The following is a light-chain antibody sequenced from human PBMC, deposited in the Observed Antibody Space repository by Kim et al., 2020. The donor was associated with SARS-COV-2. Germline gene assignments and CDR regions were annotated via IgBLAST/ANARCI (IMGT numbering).Light chain of an antibody. V-gene: IGLV3-27*01. Sequence: YELTQPSSVSVSPGQTARITCSGDVLAKKYARWFQQKPGQAPVLVIYKDSERPSGIPERFSGSSSGTTVTLTISGAQVEDEADYYCYSAADNNYVFGTGTKVTVL. CDR3: YSAADNNYV. J-gene: IGLJ1*01. CDR2: KDS. CDR1: VLAKKY.